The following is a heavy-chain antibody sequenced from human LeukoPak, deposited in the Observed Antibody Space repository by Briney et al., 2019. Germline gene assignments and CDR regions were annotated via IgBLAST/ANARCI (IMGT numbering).Heavy chain of an antibody. V-gene: IGHV4-34*01. CDR1: GGSFSGYY. J-gene: IGHJ4*02. Sequence: PSETLSLTCAVYGGSFSGYYWSWIRQPPGKGLEWIGEINHSGSTNYNPSLKSRVTISVDTSKNQFSLKLSSVTAADTAVYYCARGLRRGGYYLPFDYWGQGTLVTVSS. D-gene: IGHD3-22*01. CDR2: INHSGST. CDR3: ARGLRRGGYYLPFDY.